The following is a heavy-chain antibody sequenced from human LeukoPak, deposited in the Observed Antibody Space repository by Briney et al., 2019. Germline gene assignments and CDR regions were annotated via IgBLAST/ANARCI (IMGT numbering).Heavy chain of an antibody. CDR3: ARQNDFRLDY. Sequence: GESLKISCKGSGYTFSSYWIGWVRQMSGKGLEWMGIIYPGDSDTRYSPSLQGQVTISVDTSIGTAYLQWSSLKASDTAIYYCARQNDFRLDYWGQGTLVTVSS. D-gene: IGHD3-3*01. CDR2: IYPGDSDT. CDR1: GYTFSSYW. J-gene: IGHJ4*02. V-gene: IGHV5-51*01.